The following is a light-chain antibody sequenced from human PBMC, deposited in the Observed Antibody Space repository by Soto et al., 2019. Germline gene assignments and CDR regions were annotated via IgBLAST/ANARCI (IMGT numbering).Light chain of an antibody. Sequence: EIVLTQSPGTLSLSPGERATLSCRASQSVSSSYLAWYQQKPGQAPRLLIYGASSRATGIPDRFSGSGSGTDFTLTISRQEPEVFAVYYCQQYGSSPLTFGGGTKVEIK. J-gene: IGKJ4*01. CDR3: QQYGSSPLT. CDR2: GAS. CDR1: QSVSSSY. V-gene: IGKV3-20*01.